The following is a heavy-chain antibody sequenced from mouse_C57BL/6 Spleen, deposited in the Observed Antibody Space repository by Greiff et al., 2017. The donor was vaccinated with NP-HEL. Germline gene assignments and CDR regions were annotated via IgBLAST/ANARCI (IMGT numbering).Heavy chain of an antibody. CDR3: TGLVYWYFDV. J-gene: IGHJ1*03. CDR2: IRLKSDNYAT. D-gene: IGHD1-1*01. V-gene: IGHV6-3*01. Sequence: EVKVVESGGGLVQPGGSLKLSCVASGFTFSNYWMNWVRQSPEKGLEWVAQIRLKSDNYATHYAESVKGRFTISRDDSKSSVYLQMNNLRAEDTGIDSCTGLVYWYFDVWGTGTTVTVSS. CDR1: GFTFSNYW.